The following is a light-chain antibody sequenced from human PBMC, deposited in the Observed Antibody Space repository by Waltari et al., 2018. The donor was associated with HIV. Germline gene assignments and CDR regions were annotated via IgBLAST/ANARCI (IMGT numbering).Light chain of an antibody. J-gene: IGLJ2*01. CDR2: DVS. CDR3: SSYTSSSTVV. V-gene: IGLV2-14*01. CDR1: SSDVGGYNL. Sequence: QSALTQPASVSGSPGQSITISCTGTSSDVGGYNLVSWYQQHPGKAPKLMIYDVSNRPSGVSDRFSGSKSANTASLTISGLQAEDEAHYYCSSYTSSSTVVFGGGTKLTVL.